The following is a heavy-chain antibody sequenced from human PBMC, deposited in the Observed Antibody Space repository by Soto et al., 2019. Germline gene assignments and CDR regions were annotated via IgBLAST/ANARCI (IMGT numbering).Heavy chain of an antibody. J-gene: IGHJ4*02. CDR2: IRAYNGNT. Sequence: QVQLVQSGGEVKKPGASVTVSCKASGYSFSSYTINWVRQAPGQGLEWLGWIRAYNGNTKYVEKLQGRVTMTTDTYTSTAYMELRNLRSDDTAVYYCARESKKWPDFWGPGTLVTVSS. V-gene: IGHV1-18*04. D-gene: IGHD5-12*01. CDR1: GYSFSSYT. CDR3: ARESKKWPDF.